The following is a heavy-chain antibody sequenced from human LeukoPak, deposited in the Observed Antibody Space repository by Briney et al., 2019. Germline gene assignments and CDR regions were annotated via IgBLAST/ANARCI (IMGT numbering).Heavy chain of an antibody. V-gene: IGHV1-2*02. CDR1: GYTFTGNY. CDR2: INPNSGGT. J-gene: IGHJ5*02. Sequence: ASVKVSCKASGYTFTGNYMHWVRQAPGQGLEWMGWINPNSGGTNYAQKFQGRVTMTRDTSISTAYMELSKMRSDNTAVYYCARVDGSSWYGWFDPWGQGTLVTVSS. CDR3: ARVDGSSWYGWFDP. D-gene: IGHD6-13*01.